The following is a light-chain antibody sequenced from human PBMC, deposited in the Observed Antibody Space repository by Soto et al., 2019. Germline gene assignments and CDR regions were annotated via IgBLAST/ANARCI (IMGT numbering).Light chain of an antibody. CDR1: QSINTK. J-gene: IGKJ5*01. CDR3: QQYENWPPTT. V-gene: IGKV3-15*01. CDR2: LAS. Sequence: EIVITQSPATLSVSPGERATLSCRASQSINTKLAWYQQKPGQPPRLLVYLASSRAPGIPDRFTGSGSGTEFTLTINSLQSDDFAVYYCQQYENWPPTTFGQGTRLEIK.